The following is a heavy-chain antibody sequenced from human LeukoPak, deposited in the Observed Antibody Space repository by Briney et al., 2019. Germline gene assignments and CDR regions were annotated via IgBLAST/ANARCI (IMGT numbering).Heavy chain of an antibody. CDR3: ARGGSSGWGVYYYYYYMDV. CDR1: GYTFTSYG. V-gene: IGHV1-18*01. CDR2: ISAYNGNT. J-gene: IGHJ6*03. D-gene: IGHD6-19*01. Sequence: ASVKVSCKASGYTFTSYGISWVRQAPGQGLEWMGWISAYNGNTNYAQKLQGRVTMTTDTSTSTAYMELRSLRSDDTAVYYCARGGSSGWGVYYYYYYMDVWGKGTTVTVSS.